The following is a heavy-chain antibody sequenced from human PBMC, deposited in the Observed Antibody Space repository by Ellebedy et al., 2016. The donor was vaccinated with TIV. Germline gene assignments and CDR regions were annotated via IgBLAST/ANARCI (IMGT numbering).Heavy chain of an antibody. D-gene: IGHD1-14*01. CDR3: ANIWYGRSVDAFDI. CDR2: IGTTT. Sequence: GESLKISXAAPGFTFSSYAMTWVRQAPGKGLEWVSAIGTTTYYADSVKGRFTISRDISKSTVYLQMNSLRVEDTAVYYCANIWYGRSVDAFDIWGQGTMVTVSS. V-gene: IGHV3-23*01. J-gene: IGHJ3*02. CDR1: GFTFSSYA.